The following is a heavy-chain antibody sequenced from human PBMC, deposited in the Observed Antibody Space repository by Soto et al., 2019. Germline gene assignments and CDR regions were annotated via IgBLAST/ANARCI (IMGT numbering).Heavy chain of an antibody. J-gene: IGHJ4*02. V-gene: IGHV4-61*01. CDR3: ARDFAYFDS. CDR1: GGSFKSGSYS. CDR2: VYHTGRT. D-gene: IGHD3-3*01. Sequence: SETLSLTCTVSGGSFKSGSYSWSWIRQPPGKGLEWIGYVYHTGRTSYNPSLKSRVSISMDTSKNLFSLNLDSVTAADTAVYFCARDFAYFDSWGRGTLVTVSS.